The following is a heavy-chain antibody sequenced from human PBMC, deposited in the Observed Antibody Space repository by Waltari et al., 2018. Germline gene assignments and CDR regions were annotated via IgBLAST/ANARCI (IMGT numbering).Heavy chain of an antibody. CDR3: AREETTVVTPSWYFDL. Sequence: QVQLQESGPGLVKPSETLSLTCTVSGGSISSYYWSWIRQPPGKGLEWIGYIYYSGSTNYNPSLKSRVTISVDTSKNQFSLKLSSVTAADTAVYYCAREETTVVTPSWYFDLWGRGTLVTVSS. V-gene: IGHV4-59*01. J-gene: IGHJ2*01. D-gene: IGHD4-17*01. CDR1: GGSISSYY. CDR2: IYYSGST.